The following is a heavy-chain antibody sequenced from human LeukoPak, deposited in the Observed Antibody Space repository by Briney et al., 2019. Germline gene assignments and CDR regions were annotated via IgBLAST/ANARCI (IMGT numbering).Heavy chain of an antibody. Sequence: SETLSLTCTVSGGSISSYYWTWIRQPPGKGLEWIGYIYHSGSTKYNPSFKSRVTISVDMSKNQFSLMLSSVTAADTAVYYCARAPDPLDFWGQGTLVTVSS. CDR3: ARAPDPLDF. CDR1: GGSISSYY. CDR2: IYHSGST. J-gene: IGHJ4*02. V-gene: IGHV4-59*01.